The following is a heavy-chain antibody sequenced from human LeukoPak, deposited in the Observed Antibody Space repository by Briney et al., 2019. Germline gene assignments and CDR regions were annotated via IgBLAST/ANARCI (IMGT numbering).Heavy chain of an antibody. CDR3: AKDQGLTAPPPYGLDV. D-gene: IGHD5-18*01. CDR2: IIPVLNIT. V-gene: IGHV1-69*04. Sequence: SVKVSCKTSGGTFSSSAITWVRQAPGQGLEWMGRIIPVLNITTYAQKFQGRVTITADTSTSTVYMELSSLGSEETAVYYCAKDQGLTAPPPYGLDVWGQGTTVIVTS. CDR1: GGTFSSSA. J-gene: IGHJ6*02.